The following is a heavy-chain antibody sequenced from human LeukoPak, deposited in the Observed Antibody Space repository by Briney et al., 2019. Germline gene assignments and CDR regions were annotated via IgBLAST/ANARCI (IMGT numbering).Heavy chain of an antibody. Sequence: GASVKVSCKASGLTLTIYGISWVRQAPGQGLEWMGWISGYNGDTNHAQKLQGRVTLTTDTSTNTAYMELRSLRSDDTAVYYCAVRNRSSWSPFDYWGQGTLVTVSS. CDR2: ISGYNGDT. CDR1: GLTLTIYG. CDR3: AVRNRSSWSPFDY. V-gene: IGHV1-18*04. D-gene: IGHD6-13*01. J-gene: IGHJ4*02.